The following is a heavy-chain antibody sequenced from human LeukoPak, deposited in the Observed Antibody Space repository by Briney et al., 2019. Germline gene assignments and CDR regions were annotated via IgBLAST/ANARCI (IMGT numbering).Heavy chain of an antibody. J-gene: IGHJ4*02. CDR2: IYYSGST. CDR1: GGSISSYY. Sequence: SETLSLTCTVSGGSISSYYWNWIRQPPGKGLEWIGYIYYSGSTNYNPSLKSRVTISVDTSKNQFSLKPTSVTAADTAVYYCARGQRGLPYWGQGTLVTVSS. V-gene: IGHV4-59*01. CDR3: ARGQRGLPY. D-gene: IGHD2-21*01.